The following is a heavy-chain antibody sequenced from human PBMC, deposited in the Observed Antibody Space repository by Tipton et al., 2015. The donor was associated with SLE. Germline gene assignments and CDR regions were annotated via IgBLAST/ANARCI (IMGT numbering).Heavy chain of an antibody. CDR2: IYTSGST. CDR3: ARFIPMIVVPPYSKTDAFDI. J-gene: IGHJ3*02. V-gene: IGHV4-61*09. D-gene: IGHD3-22*01. Sequence: TLSLTCTVSGGSISSSSYYWGWIRQPAGKGLEWIGYIYTSGSTNYNPSLKSRVTISVDTSKNQFSLKLSSVTAADTAVYYCARFIPMIVVPPYSKTDAFDIWGQGTRVSVSS. CDR1: GGSISSSSYY.